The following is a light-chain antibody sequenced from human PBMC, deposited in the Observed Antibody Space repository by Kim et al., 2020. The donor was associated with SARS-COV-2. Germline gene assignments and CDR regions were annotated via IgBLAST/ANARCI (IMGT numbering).Light chain of an antibody. CDR1: SNGVGNGG. CDR2: RNN. J-gene: IGLJ3*02. Sequence: QTATPACTGTSNGVGNGGTTWLQQRQGHPPKLLSSRNNNRPSGISERFSASRSGDTASLTITGLQPEDEADYYCSAWDSSLSAWVFGGGTQLTVL. V-gene: IGLV10-54*01. CDR3: SAWDSSLSAWV.